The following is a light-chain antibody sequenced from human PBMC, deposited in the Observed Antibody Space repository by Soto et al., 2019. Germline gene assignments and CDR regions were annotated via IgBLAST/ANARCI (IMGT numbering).Light chain of an antibody. Sequence: IVLTQSPATLSLSPGERATLSCRASQSFRGLLAWYQQKPGQAPRLLIYDAYNRATGIPPRFSGSGFGTDFTLTISSLEPEDSAVDYCQQRHMWPITFGQGTRLEIK. CDR2: DAY. CDR3: QQRHMWPIT. V-gene: IGKV3-11*01. J-gene: IGKJ5*01. CDR1: QSFRGL.